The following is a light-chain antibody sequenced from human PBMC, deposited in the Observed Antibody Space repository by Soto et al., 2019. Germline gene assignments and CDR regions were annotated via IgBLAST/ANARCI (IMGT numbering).Light chain of an antibody. CDR2: AAS. CDR1: QSLLHSDGKTY. J-gene: IGKJ2*01. V-gene: IGKV2D-29*01. CDR3: HQYDNTPQT. Sequence: DIVMTQTPLSLSVTPGQPASISCKSSQSLLHSDGKTYLYWYQQKPGQAPRVLIYAASNRATGIPDRFSGSGSGTDFSLTISRLEPEDFAVYYCHQYDNTPQTFGQGTKVDIK.